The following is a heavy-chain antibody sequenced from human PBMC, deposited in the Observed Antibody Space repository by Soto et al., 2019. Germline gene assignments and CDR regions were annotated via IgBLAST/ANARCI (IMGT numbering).Heavy chain of an antibody. D-gene: IGHD6-13*01. Sequence: QVQLVQSGAEVKKPGASVKVSCKASGYTFTSYGISWVRQAPGQGLEWMGWISAYNGNTNYAQKLQGRVTMTTDPSTRTAYIELRSLGSDATAVYYCASGSSSPLGGRYYGMDVWGQGTTVTVSS. J-gene: IGHJ6*02. CDR3: ASGSSSPLGGRYYGMDV. V-gene: IGHV1-18*01. CDR1: GYTFTSYG. CDR2: ISAYNGNT.